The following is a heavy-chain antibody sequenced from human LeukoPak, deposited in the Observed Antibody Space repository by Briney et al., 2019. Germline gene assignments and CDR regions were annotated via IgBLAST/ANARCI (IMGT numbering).Heavy chain of an antibody. CDR1: GFTFSSYS. CDR3: ARDSGGYSYGY. D-gene: IGHD5-18*01. V-gene: IGHV3-21*01. J-gene: IGHJ4*02. CDR2: ISSSSSYI. Sequence: GGPLRLSCAASGFTFSSYSMNWVRQAPGKGLEWVSSISSSSSYIYYADSVKGRFTISRDNAKNSLYLQMNGLRAEDTAVYYCARDSGGYSYGYWGQGTLVTVSS.